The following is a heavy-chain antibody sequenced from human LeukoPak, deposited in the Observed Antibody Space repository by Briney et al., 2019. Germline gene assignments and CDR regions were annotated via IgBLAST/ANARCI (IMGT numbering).Heavy chain of an antibody. D-gene: IGHD3-3*02. Sequence: PSETVFLTCVVSVGNISNNYWRTWVRQSPGRGLEWTGEVFHSGTTNYNAALKSRVTVSMDKSRNQFSLKLISVTAADTAVYYCVQRNYGDYWHFQKWGQGTLVTVSS. CDR2: VFHSGTT. J-gene: IGHJ1*01. V-gene: IGHV4-4*02. CDR3: VQRNYGDYWHFQK. CDR1: VGNISNNYW.